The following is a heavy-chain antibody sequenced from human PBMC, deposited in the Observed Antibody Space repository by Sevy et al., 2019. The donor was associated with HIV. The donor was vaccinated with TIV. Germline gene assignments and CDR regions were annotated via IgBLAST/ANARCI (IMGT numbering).Heavy chain of an antibody. V-gene: IGHV3-23*01. Sequence: GGSLRLSCAASGFTFSSYAMNWVRQAPGKGLEWVSAISGSGISTYYADSVKGRFTISRDNSKNTLYLQMDSLRVEDTAVYFCSNTAGGGFYYYDGMDVWGQGTTVTVSS. CDR2: ISGSGIST. J-gene: IGHJ6*02. CDR1: GFTFSSYA. D-gene: IGHD2-15*01. CDR3: SNTAGGGFYYYDGMDV.